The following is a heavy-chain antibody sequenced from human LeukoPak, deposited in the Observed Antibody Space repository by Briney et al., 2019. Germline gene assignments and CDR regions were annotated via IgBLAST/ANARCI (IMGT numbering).Heavy chain of an antibody. J-gene: IGHJ4*02. Sequence: ASVKVSCKASGYTFTGYYMHWVRPAPGQGLEWMGWINPNSGGTNYAQKFQGRVTMTRDTSISTAYMELSRLRSDDTAVYYCARANSYGSGSLVNWGQGTLVTVSS. V-gene: IGHV1-2*02. CDR3: ARANSYGSGSLVN. D-gene: IGHD3-10*01. CDR2: INPNSGGT. CDR1: GYTFTGYY.